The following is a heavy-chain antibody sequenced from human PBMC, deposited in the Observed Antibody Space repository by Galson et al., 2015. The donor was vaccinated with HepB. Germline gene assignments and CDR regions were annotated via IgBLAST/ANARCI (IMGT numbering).Heavy chain of an antibody. D-gene: IGHD6-19*01. CDR2: ISGSGGST. J-gene: IGHJ4*02. V-gene: IGHV3-23*01. CDR3: AKGFERIIAVAGDY. Sequence: SLRLSCAASGFTFSSYAMSWVRQAPGKGLEWVSAISGSGGSTYYADSVKGRFTISRDNSKNTLYLQMNSLRAEDTAVYYCAKGFERIIAVAGDYWGQGTLVTVSS. CDR1: GFTFSSYA.